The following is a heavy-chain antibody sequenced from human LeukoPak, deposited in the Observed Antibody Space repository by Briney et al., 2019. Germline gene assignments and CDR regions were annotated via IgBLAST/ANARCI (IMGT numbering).Heavy chain of an antibody. CDR2: IYTSGST. V-gene: IGHV4-61*02. D-gene: IGHD4-23*01. Sequence: QVQLQESGPGLVKPSQTLSLTCTVSGGSISSGSYYWSWIRQPAGKGLEWIGRIYTSGSTNYNPSLKSRVTISVDTSKNQFSLKLSSVTAADTAVYYCARGTVVTNIWGQGTLVTVSS. CDR3: ARGTVVTNI. J-gene: IGHJ4*02. CDR1: GGSISSGSYY.